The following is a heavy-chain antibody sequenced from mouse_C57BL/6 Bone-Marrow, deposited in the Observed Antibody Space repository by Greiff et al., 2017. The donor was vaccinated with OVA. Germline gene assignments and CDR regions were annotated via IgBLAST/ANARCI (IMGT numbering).Heavy chain of an antibody. V-gene: IGHV10-1*01. J-gene: IGHJ4*01. D-gene: IGHD1-1*01. CDR3: VRPLITTVVATDYAMDY. CDR1: GFSFNTYA. Sequence: DVQLVESGGGLVQPKGSLKLSCAASGFSFNTYAMNWVRQAPGKGLEWVARIRSKSNNYATYYADSVKDRFTISRDDSESLLYLQMTHVKTDDTAMYYCVRPLITTVVATDYAMDYWGQGTSVTVSS. CDR2: IRSKSNNYAT.